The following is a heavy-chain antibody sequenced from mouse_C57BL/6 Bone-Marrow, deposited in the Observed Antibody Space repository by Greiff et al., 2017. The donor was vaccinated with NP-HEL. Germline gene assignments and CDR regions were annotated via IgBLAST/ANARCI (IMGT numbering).Heavy chain of an antibody. CDR2: IDPNSGGT. CDR1: GYTFTSYW. CDR3: ARVAGSSYLNWYFDV. J-gene: IGHJ1*03. Sequence: VQLQQPGAELVKPGASVKLSCKASGYTFTSYWMHWVKQRPGRGLEWIGRIDPNSGGTKYNEKFKSKATLTVDKPSSTAYMQLSSLTSEDSAVYYCARVAGSSYLNWYFDVWGTGTTVTVSS. V-gene: IGHV1-72*01. D-gene: IGHD1-1*01.